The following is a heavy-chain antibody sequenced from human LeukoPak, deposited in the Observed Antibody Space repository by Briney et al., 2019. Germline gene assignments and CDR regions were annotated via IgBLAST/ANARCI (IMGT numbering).Heavy chain of an antibody. Sequence: GGSLRLSCAASGFTFSSYAMSWVRQAPGKGLEWVSDISGSGGSTYYAESVKGRFTISRDNSKNTRYLQMNSLRAEDTAVYYCARDLHSSGWHGGYTDWYFDLWGRGTLVTVSS. CDR2: ISGSGGST. D-gene: IGHD6-19*01. J-gene: IGHJ2*01. CDR1: GFTFSSYA. V-gene: IGHV3-23*01. CDR3: ARDLHSSGWHGGYTDWYFDL.